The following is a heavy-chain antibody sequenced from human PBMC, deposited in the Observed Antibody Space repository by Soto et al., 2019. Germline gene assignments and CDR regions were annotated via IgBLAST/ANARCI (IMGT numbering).Heavy chain of an antibody. CDR2: MNPNSGNT. Sequence: ASVKVSCKASGYTFTIYDINWVRQATGQGLEWMGWMNPNSGNTGYAQKFQGWVTMTRDTSISTAYMELSRLRSDDTAVYYCARAREEDCSGGSCYSRGMDVWGQGTTVTVSS. D-gene: IGHD2-15*01. CDR1: GYTFTIYD. CDR3: ARAREEDCSGGSCYSRGMDV. J-gene: IGHJ6*02. V-gene: IGHV1-8*01.